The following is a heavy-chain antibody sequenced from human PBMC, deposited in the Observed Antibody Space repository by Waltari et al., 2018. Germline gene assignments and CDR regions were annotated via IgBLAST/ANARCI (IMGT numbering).Heavy chain of an antibody. CDR2: ISPSLGIA. J-gene: IGHJ4*02. V-gene: IGHV1-69*08. Sequence: QVQLVQSGAEVKKPGSSVKVSCKASGGTFSSYTISWVRQAPGQGLEWMGRISPSLGIANDAQKCQGRVTITADKSTSTAYMELSSLRSEDTAVYYCAREGEGYCSSTSCYAFDYWGQGTLVTVSS. D-gene: IGHD2-2*01. CDR1: GGTFSSYT. CDR3: AREGEGYCSSTSCYAFDY.